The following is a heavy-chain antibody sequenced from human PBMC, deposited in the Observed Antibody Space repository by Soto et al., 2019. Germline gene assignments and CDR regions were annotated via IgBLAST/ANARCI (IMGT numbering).Heavy chain of an antibody. V-gene: IGHV3-30*18. CDR1: GLTFHRHG. J-gene: IGHJ6*02. Sequence: PGWSLRLSCAASGLTFHRHGMHLVRQAPGKGLEWVAVISFDGLKKYYADSVKGRFTISRDNSNTTLFLQMNTLRPEDTAVYYCAQDRSGSYPFYYGMEVWGQGTKVTVSS. CDR2: ISFDGLKK. D-gene: IGHD1-26*01. CDR3: AQDRSGSYPFYYGMEV.